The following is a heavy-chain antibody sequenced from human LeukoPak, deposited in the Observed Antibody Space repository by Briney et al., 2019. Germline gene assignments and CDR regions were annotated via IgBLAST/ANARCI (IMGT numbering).Heavy chain of an antibody. CDR3: AKVPGYAYYDFWSGYYREHYYYGMDV. Sequence: PGGSLRLSCAAFGFTFSSYAMGWVRQAPGKGLEWVSAISGSGGSTYYADSVKGRFTISRDNSKNTLYLQMNSLRAEETAVYYCAKVPGYAYYDFWSGYYREHYYYGMDVWGQGTTVTVSS. CDR2: ISGSGGST. V-gene: IGHV3-23*01. CDR1: GFTFSSYA. J-gene: IGHJ6*02. D-gene: IGHD3-3*01.